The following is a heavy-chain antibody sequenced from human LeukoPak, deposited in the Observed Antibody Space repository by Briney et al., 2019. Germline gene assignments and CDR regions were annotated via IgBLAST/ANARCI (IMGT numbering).Heavy chain of an antibody. CDR1: GYTFTGYY. D-gene: IGHD1-26*01. Sequence: ASVKVSCKASGYTFTGYYMHWVRQAPGQGLEWMGRINPNSGGTNYALKFQGRVTMTRDTSISTAYMELSRLRSDDTAVYYCARAEWELLRFDYWGQGTLVTVSS. CDR3: ARAEWELLRFDY. CDR2: INPNSGGT. V-gene: IGHV1-2*06. J-gene: IGHJ4*02.